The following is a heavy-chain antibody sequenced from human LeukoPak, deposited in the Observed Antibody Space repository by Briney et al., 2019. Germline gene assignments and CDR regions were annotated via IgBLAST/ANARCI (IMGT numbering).Heavy chain of an antibody. CDR2: ISDSGGNT. V-gene: IGHV3-23*01. Sequence: GGSLRFSCAASGFTFSSYAMSWVRQAPGKGLEWVSDISDSGGNTYYADSVKGRFTISRDNSKNTLYLQMNSLRAEDTALYHCAKDRGSSWYDYFDYWGQGTLVTVSS. J-gene: IGHJ4*02. D-gene: IGHD6-13*01. CDR3: AKDRGSSWYDYFDY. CDR1: GFTFSSYA.